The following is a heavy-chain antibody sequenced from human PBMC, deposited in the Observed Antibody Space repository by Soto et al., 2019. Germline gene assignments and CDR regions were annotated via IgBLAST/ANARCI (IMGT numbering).Heavy chain of an antibody. D-gene: IGHD6-13*01. CDR3: ARHPERIAQIGCFDP. CDR1: GFTLSSCA. Sequence: GGSLRLSCVASGFTLSSCAMSWVRQAPGKGLEWVSAITKTGDGTYFADSVKGRFTISRDNAKNSLYLQMNSLRAEDTAVYYCARHPERIAQIGCFDPWGQGTLVTVSS. CDR2: ITKTGDGT. V-gene: IGHV3-23*01. J-gene: IGHJ5*02.